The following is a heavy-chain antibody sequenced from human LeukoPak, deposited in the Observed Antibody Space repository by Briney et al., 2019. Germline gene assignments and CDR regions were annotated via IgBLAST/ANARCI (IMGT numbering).Heavy chain of an antibody. J-gene: IGHJ4*02. CDR3: ARDWFHAIDY. CDR2: ISSSSSYI. D-gene: IGHD2/OR15-2a*01. V-gene: IGHV3-21*01. Sequence: GGSLRLSCAASGFTFSSYSMNWVRQAPGKGLEWVSSISSSSSYIYYADSVKGRFTISRDNAKNTLYLQMNSLTDEDTAVYYCARDWFHAIDYWGQGTLVTVSS. CDR1: GFTFSSYS.